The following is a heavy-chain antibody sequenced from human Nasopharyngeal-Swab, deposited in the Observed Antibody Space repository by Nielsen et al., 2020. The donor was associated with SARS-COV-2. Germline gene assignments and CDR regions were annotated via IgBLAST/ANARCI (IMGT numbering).Heavy chain of an antibody. D-gene: IGHD1-26*01. J-gene: IGHJ4*02. V-gene: IGHV4-39*07. CDR2: IYYSGST. CDR1: GGSISSSSYY. CDR3: ARGDGRTVWRSYSFDS. Sequence: SETLSLTCTVSGGSISSSSYYWGWIRQPPGKGLEWIGSIYYSGSTYYNPSLKSRVTMSVDTSKNQFSLRLNSVTAADTAVYFCARGDGRTVWRSYSFDSWGQGTLVTVSS.